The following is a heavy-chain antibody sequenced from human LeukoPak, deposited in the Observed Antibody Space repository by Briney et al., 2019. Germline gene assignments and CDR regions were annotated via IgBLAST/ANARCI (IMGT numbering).Heavy chain of an antibody. CDR1: GYTFTGYY. CDR2: INPNSGGT. CDR3: AREPAVPDAISWFDP. Sequence: GASVKVSCKASGYTFTGYYMHWVRQAPGQGLEWMGWINPNSGGTNYAQKFQGRVTMTRDTSISTAYMELSRLRSDDTAVYYCAREPAVPDAISWFDPWGQGTLVTVSS. J-gene: IGHJ5*02. D-gene: IGHD2-2*01. V-gene: IGHV1-2*02.